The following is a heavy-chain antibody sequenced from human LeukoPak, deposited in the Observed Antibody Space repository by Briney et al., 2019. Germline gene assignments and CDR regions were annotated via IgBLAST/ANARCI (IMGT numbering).Heavy chain of an antibody. J-gene: IGHJ4*02. Sequence: GGSLRLSCAASGFTFSTFAMIWVRQPPGKGLEWVSSIFPSGGEIHYADSVKGRFTISRDNSKSTLSQQMNSLRAEDTAIYYCARSPVTSCLGAFCYPFDYWGRGNLVTVSS. CDR1: GFTFSTFA. CDR2: IFPSGGEI. D-gene: IGHD4/OR15-4a*01. V-gene: IGHV3-23*01. CDR3: ARSPVTSCLGAFCYPFDY.